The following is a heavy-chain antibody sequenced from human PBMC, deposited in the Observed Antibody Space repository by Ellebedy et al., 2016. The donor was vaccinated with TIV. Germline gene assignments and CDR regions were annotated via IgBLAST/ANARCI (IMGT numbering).Heavy chain of an antibody. J-gene: IGHJ4*02. CDR1: GGSFSGYY. CDR2: IYYSGST. V-gene: IGHV4-34*01. CDR3: ARRVWDKVDY. D-gene: IGHD2-8*01. Sequence: GSLRLSCAVYGGSFSGYYWSWIRQPPGKGLEWIGSIYYSGSTYYNPSLKSRVTISVDTSKNQFSLKLSSVTAADTAVYYCARRVWDKVDYWGQGTLVTVSS.